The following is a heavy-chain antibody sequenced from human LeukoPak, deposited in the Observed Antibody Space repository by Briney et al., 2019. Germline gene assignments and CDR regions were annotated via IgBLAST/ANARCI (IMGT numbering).Heavy chain of an antibody. CDR3: TTPSYYDSSGHLRQTVDY. Sequence: GGSLRLSCAASGFLFNSHSMNWVRQAPGKGLEWASSISSTSSYIYYADSVKSRFTISRDNAKNSLYLQMNSLKTEDTAVYYCTTPSYYDSSGHLRQTVDYWGQGTLVTVSS. CDR2: ISSTSSYI. D-gene: IGHD3-22*01. CDR1: GFLFNSHS. V-gene: IGHV3-21*04. J-gene: IGHJ4*02.